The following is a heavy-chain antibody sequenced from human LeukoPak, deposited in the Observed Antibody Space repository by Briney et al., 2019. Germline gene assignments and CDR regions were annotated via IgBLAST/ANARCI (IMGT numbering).Heavy chain of an antibody. Sequence: ASVKVSCKASGYTFTGYYMHWVRQAPGQGLEWMGWINPNNGGTNYAQKFQGRVTMTRDTSISTAYMELSRLRSDDTAVYYCARGDADSSGYAPGWGQGTLVTVSS. D-gene: IGHD3-22*01. J-gene: IGHJ4*02. V-gene: IGHV1-2*02. CDR2: INPNNGGT. CDR1: GYTFTGYY. CDR3: ARGDADSSGYAPG.